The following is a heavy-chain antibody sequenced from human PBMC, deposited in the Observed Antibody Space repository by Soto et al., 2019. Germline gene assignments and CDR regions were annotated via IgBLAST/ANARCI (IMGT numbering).Heavy chain of an antibody. D-gene: IGHD3-9*01. CDR3: ARAASRYCDLFSASHP. Sequence: QSPVQGLEWIGYIYYSGTSKYNPSLKSRVSISVDTSKNQFSLRLTSLSAADTAVYYCARAASRYCDLFSASHPWGKRTLVTGSP. V-gene: IGHV4-59*01. J-gene: IGHJ5*02. CDR2: IYYSGTS.